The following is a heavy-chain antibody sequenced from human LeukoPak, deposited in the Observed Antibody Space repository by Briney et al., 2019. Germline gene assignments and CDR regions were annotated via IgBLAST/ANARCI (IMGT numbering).Heavy chain of an antibody. J-gene: IGHJ4*02. CDR3: ARGRDGYNAIGDY. CDR1: GYSISNGYY. V-gene: IGHV4-38-2*02. D-gene: IGHD5-24*01. CDR2: IYHRGST. Sequence: SETLSLTCTVSGYSISNGYYWGWIRQPPGKGLEWVGSIYHRGSTYYNPSLKSRVTISVDTSKNQFSLKLSSVTAADTAVYYCARGRDGYNAIGDYWGQGTLVTVSS.